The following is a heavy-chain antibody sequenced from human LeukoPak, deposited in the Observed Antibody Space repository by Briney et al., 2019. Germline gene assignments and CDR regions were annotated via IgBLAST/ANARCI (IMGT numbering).Heavy chain of an antibody. J-gene: IGHJ4*02. V-gene: IGHV1-69*05. CDR3: ARGGSGYDFYFDY. CDR2: IIPIFGTA. D-gene: IGHD5-12*01. Sequence: AASVKVSCKASGGTFSSYAISWVRQAPGQGLEWMGGIIPIFGTANYAQKFQGSVTITTDESTSTAYMELSSLRSEDTAVYYCARGGSGYDFYFDYWGQGTLVTVSS. CDR1: GGTFSSYA.